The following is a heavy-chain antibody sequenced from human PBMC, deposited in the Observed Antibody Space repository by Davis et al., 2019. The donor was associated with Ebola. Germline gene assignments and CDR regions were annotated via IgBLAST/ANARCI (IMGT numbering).Heavy chain of an antibody. CDR2: ISSSSSYI. CDR3: ARGLPWDYDDDPPPPY. Sequence: PGGSLRLSCAASGFTFSSYSMNWVRQAPGKGLEWVSSISSSSSYIYYADSVKGRFTISRDNAKNSLYLQMNSLRDEDTAVYYCARGLPWDYDDDPPPPYWGQGTLVTVSS. J-gene: IGHJ4*02. D-gene: IGHD3-22*01. CDR1: GFTFSSYS. V-gene: IGHV3-21*01.